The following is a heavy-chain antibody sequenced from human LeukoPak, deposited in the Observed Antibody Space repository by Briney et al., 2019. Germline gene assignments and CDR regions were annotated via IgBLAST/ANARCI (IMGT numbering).Heavy chain of an antibody. CDR1: GFTFSSYG. CDR2: IWYDGSNK. J-gene: IGHJ4*02. V-gene: IGHV3-33*01. CDR3: AREGPRGNSQFDY. D-gene: IGHD2/OR15-2a*01. Sequence: GGSLRLSCEASGFTFSSYGMHWVRQAPGKGLEWVAVIWYDGSNKYYTDSVKGRLTISRDNSKDTLFLQMNSLRAEDTAVYYCAREGPRGNSQFDYWGQGTLVTVSS.